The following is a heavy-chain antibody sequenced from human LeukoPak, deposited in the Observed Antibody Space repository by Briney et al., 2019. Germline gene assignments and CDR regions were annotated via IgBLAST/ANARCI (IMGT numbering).Heavy chain of an antibody. CDR2: IYYSGST. Sequence: SETLSLTCTVSGGSISSSSYYWGWIRQPPGKGLEWIGSIYYSGSTYYNPSLKSRVTISVDTSKNQFPLKLSSVTAADTAVYYCARRRGIEDYGDYRFDYWGQGTLVTVSS. CDR1: GGSISSSSYY. CDR3: ARRRGIEDYGDYRFDY. J-gene: IGHJ4*02. V-gene: IGHV4-39*01. D-gene: IGHD4-17*01.